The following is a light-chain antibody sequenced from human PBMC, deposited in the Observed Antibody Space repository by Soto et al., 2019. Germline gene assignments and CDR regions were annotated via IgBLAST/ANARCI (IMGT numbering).Light chain of an antibody. J-gene: IGLJ2*01. CDR3: CSYAGSRVV. CDR2: DVT. CDR1: RSDVGGYNS. V-gene: IGLV2-11*01. Sequence: QSALTQPRSVSGSPGQSVTISCTGTRSDVGGYNSVSWYQHHPGKAPKLMIYDVTKRPSGVPDRFSGSKSGNTASLTISGLQAEDEADYYCCSYAGSRVVFGGRTKLTVL.